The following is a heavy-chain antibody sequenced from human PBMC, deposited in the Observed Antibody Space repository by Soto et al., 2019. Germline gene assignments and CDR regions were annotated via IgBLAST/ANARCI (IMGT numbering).Heavy chain of an antibody. V-gene: IGHV1-8*01. CDR3: ARTRYGDNVAY. CDR1: GYSFTSYA. D-gene: IGHD4-17*01. Sequence: QVQLVQSGAEVKKPGASVKVSCKASGYSFTSYAINWVRQATGQGLEWMGWMNANSGNKGYAQKFKGRVTMTRNTSISTAYMEMSSLRSEDTAVYYGARTRYGDNVAYGGQGPLVTVSS. J-gene: IGHJ4*02. CDR2: MNANSGNK.